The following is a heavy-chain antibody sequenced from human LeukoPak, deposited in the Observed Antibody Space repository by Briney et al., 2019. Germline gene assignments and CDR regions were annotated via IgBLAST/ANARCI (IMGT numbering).Heavy chain of an antibody. CDR3: ARTRYYDFWSGYYGPKHKDYVHYFDY. Sequence: SETLSLTCAVYGGSFSGYHWSWIRQPPGKGLEWIGEINHSGSTNYNPSLKSRVTISVDTSKNQFSLKLSSVTAADTAVCYCARTRYYDFWSGYYGPKHKDYVHYFDYWGQGTLVTVSS. CDR1: GGSFSGYH. CDR2: INHSGST. D-gene: IGHD3-3*01. V-gene: IGHV4-34*01. J-gene: IGHJ4*02.